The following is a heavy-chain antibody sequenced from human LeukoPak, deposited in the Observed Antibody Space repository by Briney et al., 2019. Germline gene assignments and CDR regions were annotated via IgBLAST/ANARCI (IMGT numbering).Heavy chain of an antibody. CDR3: ASHKNSGYSSSWYRLPFDY. J-gene: IGHJ4*02. Sequence: GASVKVSCKASGYTFTGYYMHWVRQAPGQGLEWMGWINPNSGGTNYAQKFQGRVTMTRDTSISTAYMELSRLRSDDTAVYYCASHKNSGYSSSWYRLPFDYWGQGTLVTVSS. D-gene: IGHD6-13*01. V-gene: IGHV1-2*02. CDR2: INPNSGGT. CDR1: GYTFTGYY.